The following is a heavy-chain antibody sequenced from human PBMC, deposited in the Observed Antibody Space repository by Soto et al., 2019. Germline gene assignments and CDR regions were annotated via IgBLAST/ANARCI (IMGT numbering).Heavy chain of an antibody. V-gene: IGHV3-30*03. CDR3: AQGGRQWHVTSDATY. Sequence: VQLVESGGGVVQPGRSLRLSCAASGFTFSDYAMHWVRQAPGKGLEWVAVVSHDGRNTHYADSVKGRFTISRDSSKNTVSLEMTRLRAEETAVYYWAQGGRQWHVTSDATYWAQGALVTASS. J-gene: IGHJ4*02. D-gene: IGHD6-19*01. CDR2: VSHDGRNT. CDR1: GFTFSDYA.